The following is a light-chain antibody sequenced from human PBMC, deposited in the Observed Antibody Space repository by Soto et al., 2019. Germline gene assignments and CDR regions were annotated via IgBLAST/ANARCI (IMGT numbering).Light chain of an antibody. J-gene: IGLJ3*02. V-gene: IGLV1-51*02. CDR3: GTWDSSLSAGV. CDR1: SSNIGSYY. Sequence: QSVLTQPPSVSAAPGQTVAISCSGSSSNIGSYYVSWYQQLPGTAPKLLIYENNKRPSGIPDRFSGSKSGTSATLGITGLQTGDEADYYCGTWDSSLSAGVFGGGTKVTVL. CDR2: ENN.